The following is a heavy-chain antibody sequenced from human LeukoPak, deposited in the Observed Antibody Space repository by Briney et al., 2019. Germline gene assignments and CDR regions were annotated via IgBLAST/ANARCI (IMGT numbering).Heavy chain of an antibody. CDR2: IYSGGST. V-gene: IGHV3-53*05. Sequence: GGSLRLSCAASGFTVSSNYMSWVRQAPGKGLEWVSVIYSGGSTYYADSVKGRFTISRDNAKNTLYLQMNGLRPEDTAFYYCARDDYNTLGYNFHHWGQGTLVAVSS. D-gene: IGHD3-16*01. J-gene: IGHJ1*01. CDR3: ARDDYNTLGYNFHH. CDR1: GFTVSSNY.